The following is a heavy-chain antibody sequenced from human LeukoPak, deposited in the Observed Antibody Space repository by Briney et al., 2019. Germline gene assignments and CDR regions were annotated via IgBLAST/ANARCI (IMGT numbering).Heavy chain of an antibody. D-gene: IGHD6-13*01. CDR1: GFTVSSNY. CDR2: IYSGGST. V-gene: IGHV3-53*05. CDR3: ARGGIAAAGTEDT. J-gene: IGHJ5*02. Sequence: GGSLRLSCAASGFTVSSNYMSLVRQAPGKGLEWVSVIYSGGSTYYADSVKGRFTISRDNSKNTLYLQMNSLRAEDTAVYYCARGGIAAAGTEDTWGQGTLVTVSS.